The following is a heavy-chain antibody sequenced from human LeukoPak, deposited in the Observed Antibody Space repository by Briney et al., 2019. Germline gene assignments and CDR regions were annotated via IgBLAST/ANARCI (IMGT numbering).Heavy chain of an antibody. CDR1: GYTFTNYD. D-gene: IGHD3-9*01. J-gene: IGHJ3*01. Sequence: ASVKVSCKASGYTFTNYDIHWVRQAPGQGLEWMGLINPSVGSTTFAQNFQGRVSMTRDTSTTTAYMELRSLRSEDTAPYYCASDILTGDDALDFWGQGTMVTVSS. V-gene: IGHV1-46*01. CDR3: ASDILTGDDALDF. CDR2: INPSVGST.